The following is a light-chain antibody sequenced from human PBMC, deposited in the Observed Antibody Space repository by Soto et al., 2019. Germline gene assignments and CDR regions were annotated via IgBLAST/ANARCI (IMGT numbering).Light chain of an antibody. CDR3: ATWDDSLGGQGV. J-gene: IGLJ3*02. CDR2: RNN. Sequence: QSVLTQSPSASGTPGQRVTISCSGSSSNIGSNFVYWYQQIPGTAPKLLIYRNNQRPSGVPDRFSGSKSGPSASLAISGLRSEDEADYYCATWDDSLGGQGVFGGGTKLTVL. V-gene: IGLV1-47*01. CDR1: SSNIGSNF.